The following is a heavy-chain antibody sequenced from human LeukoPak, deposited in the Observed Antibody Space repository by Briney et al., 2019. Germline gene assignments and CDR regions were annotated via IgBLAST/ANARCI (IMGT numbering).Heavy chain of an antibody. Sequence: SETLSLTCTVSGGSISSYYWSWIRQPPGKGLEWIGRIYTSGSTNYNPSLKSRVTMSVDTSKNQFSLKLSSVTAADTAVYYCARELVTGGSYDPWGQGTLVTVSS. CDR2: IYTSGST. CDR1: GGSISSYY. D-gene: IGHD1-26*01. J-gene: IGHJ5*02. V-gene: IGHV4-4*07. CDR3: ARELVTGGSYDP.